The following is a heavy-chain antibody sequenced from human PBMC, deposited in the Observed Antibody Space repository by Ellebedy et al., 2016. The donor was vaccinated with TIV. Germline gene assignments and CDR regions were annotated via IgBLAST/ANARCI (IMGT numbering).Heavy chain of an antibody. V-gene: IGHV4-31*03. CDR3: ARDRMYYYDSSGSYQYYGMDV. CDR2: IYYNRAA. CDR1: GGSIRSRDYY. J-gene: IGHJ6*02. Sequence: SETLSLXXTVSGGSIRSRDYYWAWVRQRPGKGLELVGYIYYNRAAFYDPSLKSRLTISLDTSQNQFSLRLTSVTAADTAMYFCARDRMYYYDSSGSYQYYGMDVWGQGTLVAVSS. D-gene: IGHD3-22*01.